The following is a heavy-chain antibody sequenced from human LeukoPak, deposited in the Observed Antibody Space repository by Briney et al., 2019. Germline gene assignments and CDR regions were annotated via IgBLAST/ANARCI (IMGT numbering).Heavy chain of an antibody. CDR2: IYTSGST. V-gene: IGHV4-4*07. CDR3: ARDLGTYDILTGYDY. CDR1: GGSISSYY. J-gene: IGHJ4*02. D-gene: IGHD3-9*01. Sequence: SETLSLTSTVSGGSISSYYWSWIRQPAGKGLEWIGRIYTSGSTNYNPSLKSRVTMSVDTSKNQFSLKLSSVTAADTAVYYCARDLGTYDILTGYDYWGQGTLVTVSS.